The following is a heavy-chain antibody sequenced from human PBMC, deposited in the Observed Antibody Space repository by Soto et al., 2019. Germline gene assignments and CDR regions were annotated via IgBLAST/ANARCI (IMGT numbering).Heavy chain of an antibody. J-gene: IGHJ4*02. V-gene: IGHV5-10-1*01. D-gene: IGHD6-19*01. CDR2: IDPSDSYT. CDR3: ATSRVAGTPLYYFDY. Sequence: PGESLKISCKGSGYSFTSYWISWVRQMPGKGLEWMGRIDPSDSYTNYSPSFQGHVTISADKSISTAYLQWSSLKASDTAMYYCATSRVAGTPLYYFDYWGQGTLVTVSS. CDR1: GYSFTSYW.